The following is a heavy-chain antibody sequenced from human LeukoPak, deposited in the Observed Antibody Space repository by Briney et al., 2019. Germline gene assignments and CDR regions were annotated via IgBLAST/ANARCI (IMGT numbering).Heavy chain of an antibody. D-gene: IGHD1-26*01. CDR3: ARGVGATSEFDY. CDR1: GGSISSYY. Sequence: SETLSLTCTVSGGSISSYYWSWIRQPPGKGLEWIGYIYYSGSTNYNPSLKSRLTISVDPSKNQFSLKLSSVTAADTAVYYCARGVGATSEFDYWGQGTLVTVSS. J-gene: IGHJ4*02. CDR2: IYYSGST. V-gene: IGHV4-59*01.